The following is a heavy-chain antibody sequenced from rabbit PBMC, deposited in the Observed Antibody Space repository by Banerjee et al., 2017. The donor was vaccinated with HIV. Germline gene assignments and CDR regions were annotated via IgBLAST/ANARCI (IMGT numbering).Heavy chain of an antibody. CDR3: ARDLAGVIGWNFNL. CDR1: GFSFSNGYV. Sequence: QEQLKETGGGLVQPGGSLTLSCKASGFSFSNGYVMCWVRQAPGKGLEWIGTIDAGSGDKIYYATWAKGRFTISKASWTTVTLQMTSLTAADTASYFCARDLAGVIGWNFNLWGQGTLVTVS. V-gene: IGHV1S45*01. D-gene: IGHD4-1*01. J-gene: IGHJ4*01. CDR2: IDAGSGDKI.